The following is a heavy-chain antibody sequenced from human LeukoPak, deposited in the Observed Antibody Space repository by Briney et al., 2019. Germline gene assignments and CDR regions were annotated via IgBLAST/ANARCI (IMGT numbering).Heavy chain of an antibody. V-gene: IGHV4-34*01. Sequence: SETLSLTCAVYGGSFSGYYWSWIRQPPGKGLEWIGEINHSGSTNYNPSLKSRATTAVDPSKNQFSLKLSSVTAEDTAVYYCARGRTVTTAADAFDIWGQGTMVTVSS. CDR1: GGSFSGYY. CDR3: ARGRTVTTAADAFDI. D-gene: IGHD4-17*01. CDR2: INHSGST. J-gene: IGHJ3*02.